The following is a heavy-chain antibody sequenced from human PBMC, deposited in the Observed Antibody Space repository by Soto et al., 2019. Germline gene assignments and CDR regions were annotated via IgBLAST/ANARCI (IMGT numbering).Heavy chain of an antibody. Sequence: QVQLVESGGGVVQPGRSLRLSCAASGFTFSSYAMHWVRQAPGKGLEWVAVISYDGSNKYYADSVKGRFTISRDTSKNTLYLQMNSLRAEDTAVYYCARGPLWGTAMVLWYFDLWGRGTLVTVSS. D-gene: IGHD5-18*01. CDR2: ISYDGSNK. CDR1: GFTFSSYA. J-gene: IGHJ2*01. CDR3: ARGPLWGTAMVLWYFDL. V-gene: IGHV3-30-3*01.